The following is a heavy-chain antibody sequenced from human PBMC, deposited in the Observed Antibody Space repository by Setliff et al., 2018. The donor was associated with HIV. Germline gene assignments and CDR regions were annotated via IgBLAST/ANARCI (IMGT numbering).Heavy chain of an antibody. CDR1: GGSFSAYY. V-gene: IGHV4-34*01. CDR2: INHSGST. Sequence: SETLSLTCDVYGGSFSAYYWSWIRQPPGKGLEWIGEINHSGSTYYNPSLKSRVTISVDTSKNQFSLKLSSVTAADTAVYYCARYNYDFLTGYYPIDYWGQGTLVTVSS. J-gene: IGHJ4*02. D-gene: IGHD3-9*01. CDR3: ARYNYDFLTGYYPIDY.